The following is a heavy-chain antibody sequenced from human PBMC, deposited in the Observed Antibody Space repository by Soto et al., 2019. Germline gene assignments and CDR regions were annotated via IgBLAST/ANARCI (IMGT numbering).Heavy chain of an antibody. CDR2: IYYSWST. CDR3: ARHWRRVGTRYLNWFAP. V-gene: IGHV4-39*01. D-gene: IGHD2-15*01. J-gene: IGHJ5*02. CDR1: GGSISSSSYY. Sequence: QLQLQESGPGLVKPSETLSLTCTVSGGSISSSSYYWGWIRQPPGKGLEWIGSIYYSWSTYYNPSLTNRATLSVDTPKNRFSLSLSSVAAADTAVYYCARHWRRVGTRYLNWFAPCGQGTPVTVSS.